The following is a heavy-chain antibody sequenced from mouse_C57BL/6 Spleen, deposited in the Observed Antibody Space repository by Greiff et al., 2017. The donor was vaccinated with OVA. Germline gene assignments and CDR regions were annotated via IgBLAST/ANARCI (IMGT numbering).Heavy chain of an antibody. Sequence: VQLQQSGPELVKPGASVKISCKASGYTFTDYYMNWVKQSHGKSLEWIGDINPNNGGTSYNQKFKGKATLTVDKSSSTAYMELRSLTSEDSAVYYCASYYEYFDVWGTGTTVTVSS. J-gene: IGHJ1*03. CDR1: GYTFTDYY. CDR2: INPNNGGT. V-gene: IGHV1-26*01. CDR3: ASYYEYFDV. D-gene: IGHD1-1*01.